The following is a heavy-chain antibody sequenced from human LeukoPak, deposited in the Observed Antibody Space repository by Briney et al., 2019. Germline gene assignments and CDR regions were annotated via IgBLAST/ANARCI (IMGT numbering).Heavy chain of an antibody. CDR2: IYNGGST. V-gene: IGHV3-66*01. CDR3: ARVHGSGSYPFDP. D-gene: IGHD3-10*01. CDR1: GFTVSSNY. J-gene: IGHJ5*02. Sequence: GGSLRLSCAASGFTVSSNYMSWVRQAPGKGLEWVSVIYNGGSTYYADSVKGRFTISRDNSKNTLYLQMNSLRAEDTAVYYCARVHGSGSYPFDPWGQGTLVTVSS.